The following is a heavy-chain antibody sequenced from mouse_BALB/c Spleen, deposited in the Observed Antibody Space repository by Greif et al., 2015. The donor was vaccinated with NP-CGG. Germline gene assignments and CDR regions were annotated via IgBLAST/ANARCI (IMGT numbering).Heavy chain of an antibody. CDR2: IRNKANGYTT. V-gene: IGHV7-3*02. CDR3: ARDYYGTRGYFDV. J-gene: IGHJ1*01. Sequence: EVQVVESGGGLVQPGGSLRLSCATSGFTFTDYYMSWVRQPPGKALEWLGFIRNKANGYTTEYSASVKGRFTISRDNSPSILYLQMNTLRAEDSATYYCARDYYGTRGYFDVWGAVTTVTVSS. D-gene: IGHD1-2*01. CDR1: GFTFTDYY.